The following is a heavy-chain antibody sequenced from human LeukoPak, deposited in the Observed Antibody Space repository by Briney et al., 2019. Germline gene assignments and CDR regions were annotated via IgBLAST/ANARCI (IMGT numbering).Heavy chain of an antibody. Sequence: ASVKVSCKVSAYTLTDLSMHWVRHAPGKGLEWMGGFDPEDAETIYAQNFQGRVTMTEDTSTDTAYMELRSLRSEDTAVYYCATAPRLSGWDYDYWGQGTLVTVSS. D-gene: IGHD6-19*01. CDR2: FDPEDAET. J-gene: IGHJ4*02. CDR3: ATAPRLSGWDYDY. CDR1: AYTLTDLS. V-gene: IGHV1-24*01.